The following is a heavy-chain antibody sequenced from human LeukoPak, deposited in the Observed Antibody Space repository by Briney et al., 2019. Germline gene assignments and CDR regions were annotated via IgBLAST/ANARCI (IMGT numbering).Heavy chain of an antibody. CDR3: AKVGGYSSSWYEGNFDY. CDR1: GFTFSSYA. J-gene: IGHJ4*02. D-gene: IGHD6-13*01. Sequence: PGGSLRLSCAASGFTFSSYAMSWVRQAPGKGLEWVSAISGSGGSTYYADSVKGRFTISRDNSKNTLYLQMNSLRAEDMAVYYCAKVGGYSSSWYEGNFDYWGQGTLVTVSS. CDR2: ISGSGGST. V-gene: IGHV3-23*01.